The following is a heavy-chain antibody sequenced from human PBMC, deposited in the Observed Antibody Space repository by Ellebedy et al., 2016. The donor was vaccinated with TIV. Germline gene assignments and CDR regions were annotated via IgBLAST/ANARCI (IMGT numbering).Heavy chain of an antibody. CDR2: ISSSSSYT. Sequence: PGGSLRLSCAASGFTFSDYYMSWIRQAPGKGLEWVSYISSSSSYTNYADSVKGRFTISRDNAKNSLYLQMNSLRAEDTAVYYCARVPHYYGSGTYHQRPLDVWGQGTTVTVSS. CDR1: GFTFSDYY. V-gene: IGHV3-11*06. D-gene: IGHD3-10*01. J-gene: IGHJ6*02. CDR3: ARVPHYYGSGTYHQRPLDV.